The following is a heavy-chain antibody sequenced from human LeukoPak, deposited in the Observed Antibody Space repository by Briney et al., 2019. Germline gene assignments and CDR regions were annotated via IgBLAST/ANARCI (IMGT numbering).Heavy chain of an antibody. CDR2: IKEDGSDK. V-gene: IGHV3-7*05. Sequence: GGSLRLSCSASAFTFSMYWMTWVRQAPGKGLEWVATIKEDGSDKYYVDSVRGRFTISRDNAENSLYLQMNSLTAEDTALYYCARVQGSGSYFSYFDYWGQGTLVTVSS. CDR3: ARVQGSGSYFSYFDY. CDR1: AFTFSMYW. J-gene: IGHJ4*02. D-gene: IGHD1-26*01.